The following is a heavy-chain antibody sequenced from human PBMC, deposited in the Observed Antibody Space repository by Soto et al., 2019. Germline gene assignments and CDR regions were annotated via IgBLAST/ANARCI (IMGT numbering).Heavy chain of an antibody. CDR2: ISSSSSYI. CDR3: ARDGVDILTGYYYYYGMDV. CDR1: GFTFSSYS. V-gene: IGHV3-21*01. J-gene: IGHJ6*02. D-gene: IGHD3-9*01. Sequence: GGSLRLSCAASGFTFSSYSMNWVRQAPGKGLEWVSSISSSSSYIYYADSVKGRFTISRDNAKNSRYLQMNSLRAEDTAGYYCARDGVDILTGYYYYYGMDVWGQGT.